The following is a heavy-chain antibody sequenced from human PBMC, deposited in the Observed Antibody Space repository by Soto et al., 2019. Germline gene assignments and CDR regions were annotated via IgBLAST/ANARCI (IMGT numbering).Heavy chain of an antibody. CDR2: ISYDGSNQ. CDR1: GFTFSSYA. CDR3: ARDWSRWDY. Sequence: QVQLVESGGGVVQPGRSLRLSCAASGFTFSSYAMHWVRQAPGKGLEWVAVISYDGSNQYYADSVKGPFTISRDNSNNTLYLQMNSLRAEDTAVYYCARDWSRWDYWGQGTLVTVSS. D-gene: IGHD2-15*01. J-gene: IGHJ4*02. V-gene: IGHV3-30-3*01.